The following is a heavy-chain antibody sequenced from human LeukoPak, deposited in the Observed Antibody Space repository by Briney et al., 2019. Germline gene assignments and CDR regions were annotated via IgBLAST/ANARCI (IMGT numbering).Heavy chain of an antibody. CDR2: ISSSSSYI. Sequence: GGSLRLSCAASGFTFSSYSMNWVRQAPGKGLEWVSSISSSSSYIYYADSVKGRFTISRDNSKNTLYLQMNSLRAEDTAVYYCARLRGYSGSPGPDAFDIWGQGTMVTVSS. CDR1: GFTFSSYS. D-gene: IGHD1-26*01. V-gene: IGHV3-21*01. CDR3: ARLRGYSGSPGPDAFDI. J-gene: IGHJ3*02.